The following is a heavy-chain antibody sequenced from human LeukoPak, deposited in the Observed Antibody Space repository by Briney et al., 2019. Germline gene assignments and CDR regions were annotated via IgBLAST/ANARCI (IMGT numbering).Heavy chain of an antibody. V-gene: IGHV3-30*19. Sequence: GGSLRLSCAASGFTFSSYGMHWVRQAPGKGLEWVAGISYDGSNKYYADSVKGRFTISRDNSKNTLYLQMNSLRAEDTAVYYCARDTSSSWYRSLDYWGQGTLVTVSS. D-gene: IGHD6-13*01. CDR2: ISYDGSNK. J-gene: IGHJ4*02. CDR1: GFTFSSYG. CDR3: ARDTSSSWYRSLDY.